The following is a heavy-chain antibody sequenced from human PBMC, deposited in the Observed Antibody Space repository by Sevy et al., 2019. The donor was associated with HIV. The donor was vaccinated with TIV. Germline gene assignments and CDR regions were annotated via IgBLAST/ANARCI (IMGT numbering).Heavy chain of an antibody. D-gene: IGHD2-15*01. Sequence: ASVKVSCKISGYTFSSYRITWVRQAPGQGLECMGWISPHNGDKNYAQKLQGRVTMITDTSTTTAYMELRNLRSDDTAVYYCAGAYCSGGRCYSLAYWGQGTLVTVSS. V-gene: IGHV1-18*01. CDR1: GYTFSSYR. J-gene: IGHJ4*01. CDR3: AGAYCSGGRCYSLAY. CDR2: ISPHNGDK.